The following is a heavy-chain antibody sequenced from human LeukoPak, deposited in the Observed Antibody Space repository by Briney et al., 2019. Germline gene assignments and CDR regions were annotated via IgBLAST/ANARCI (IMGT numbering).Heavy chain of an antibody. V-gene: IGHV3-48*03. Sequence: PGGSLRLSCAASGFTFSSYEMNWVGQAPGKGLEWVSYISSSGSTIYYADSVKGRFTISRDNAKNSLYLQMNSLRAEDTAVYHCAKKNLGQWLALYYFDYWGQGTLVTVSS. D-gene: IGHD6-19*01. CDR3: AKKNLGQWLALYYFDY. J-gene: IGHJ4*02. CDR2: ISSSGSTI. CDR1: GFTFSSYE.